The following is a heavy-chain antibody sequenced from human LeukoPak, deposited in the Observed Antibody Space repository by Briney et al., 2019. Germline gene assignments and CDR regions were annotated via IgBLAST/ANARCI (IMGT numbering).Heavy chain of an antibody. CDR3: ARRDTAMAL. J-gene: IGHJ4*02. CDR2: INPNSGGT. V-gene: IGHV1-2*02. Sequence: ASVKVSCKASGYTFTNYDINWVRQAPGQGLEWMGWINPNSGGTNYAQKFQGRVTMTRDTSISTAYMELSRLRSDDTAVYYCARRDTAMALWGQGTLVTVSS. CDR1: GYTFTNYD. D-gene: IGHD5-18*01.